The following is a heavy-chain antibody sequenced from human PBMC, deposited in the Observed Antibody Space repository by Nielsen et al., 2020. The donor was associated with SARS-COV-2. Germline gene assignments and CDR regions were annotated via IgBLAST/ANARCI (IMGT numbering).Heavy chain of an antibody. D-gene: IGHD5-18*01. V-gene: IGHV3-11*03. CDR3: ARTGRNMVNYYGMDV. CDR2: ISSSGYT. Sequence: GESLKISCAASGFTFSDYYMSWIRQAPGKGLEWVSYISSSGYTNYVDSVKGRLTISRDNARNSVYLQMNSLGAEDTAVYYCARTGRNMVNYYGMDVWGQGTTVTVSS. J-gene: IGHJ6*02. CDR1: GFTFSDYY.